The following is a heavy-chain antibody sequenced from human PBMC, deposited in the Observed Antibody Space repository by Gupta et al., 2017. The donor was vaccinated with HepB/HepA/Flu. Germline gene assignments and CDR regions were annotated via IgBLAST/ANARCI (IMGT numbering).Heavy chain of an antibody. Sequence: EVQLVESGGGLVQPGRSLSLSCAASGFPFDDYAMHWVRQAPGKGLEWVSGISWNSGSIGYADSVKGRFTISRDNAKNSLYLQMNSLRAEDTALYYCAKGGAAAGTQGHWGQGTLVTVSS. CDR2: ISWNSGSI. CDR3: AKGGAAAGTQGH. CDR1: GFPFDDYA. D-gene: IGHD6-13*01. V-gene: IGHV3-9*01. J-gene: IGHJ4*02.